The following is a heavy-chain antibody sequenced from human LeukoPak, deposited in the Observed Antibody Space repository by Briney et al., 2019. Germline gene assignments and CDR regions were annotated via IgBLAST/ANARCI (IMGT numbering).Heavy chain of an antibody. J-gene: IGHJ4*02. V-gene: IGHV4-59*01. Sequence: SETLSLTCTVSGDSISNYYWSWIRQPPGKGVEWVGYISYSESTNSNPSLSSRVTISIDMSKNQFSMRLSSVTAADTAVYYCARGRVPNYWGQGTLVTVSS. D-gene: IGHD3-10*01. CDR2: ISYSEST. CDR1: GDSISNYY. CDR3: ARGRVPNY.